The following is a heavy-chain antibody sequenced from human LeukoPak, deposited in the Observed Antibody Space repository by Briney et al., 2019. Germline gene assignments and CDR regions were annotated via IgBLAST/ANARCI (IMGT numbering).Heavy chain of an antibody. CDR3: ARNIPARPQDY. CDR2: IYTSGST. V-gene: IGHV4-61*02. Sequence: SETLSLTCTVSGGSISSGNYDWSWIRQPAGKGLEWIGRIYTSGSTNYNPSLKSRVTISVDTSKNQFSLKLSSVTAADTAVYYCARNIPARPQDYWGQGTLVTVSS. J-gene: IGHJ4*02. D-gene: IGHD6-6*01. CDR1: GGSISSGNYD.